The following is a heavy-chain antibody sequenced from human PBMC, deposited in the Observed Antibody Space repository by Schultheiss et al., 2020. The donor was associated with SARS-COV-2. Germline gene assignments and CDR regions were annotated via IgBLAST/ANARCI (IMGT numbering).Heavy chain of an antibody. V-gene: IGHV3-30*01. CDR1: GFTFSSYA. CDR3: ARALPRLMITFGGVIGY. CDR2: ISYDGSNK. Sequence: GESLKISCAASGFTFSSYAMHWVRQAPGKGLEWVAVISYDGSNKYYADSVKGRFTISRDNSKNTLYLQMNSLRAEDTAMYYCARALPRLMITFGGVIGYWGQGTLVTVSS. J-gene: IGHJ4*02. D-gene: IGHD3-16*01.